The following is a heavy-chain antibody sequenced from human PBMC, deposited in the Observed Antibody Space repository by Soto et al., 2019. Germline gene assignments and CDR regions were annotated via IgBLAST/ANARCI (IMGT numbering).Heavy chain of an antibody. CDR1: GGSISSGDSY. J-gene: IGHJ6*02. D-gene: IGHD3-16*01. CDR3: AREGAASYSYYYGTDV. Sequence: SETLSLTCTVSGGSISSGDSYWSWIRQSPGKGLEWIGYIYYSGSPFYNPSLASRVTISVDTSKDQFSLKLNSVTAADTAIYYCAREGAASYSYYYGTDVWGQGTTVTVSS. V-gene: IGHV4-30-4*01. CDR2: IYYSGSP.